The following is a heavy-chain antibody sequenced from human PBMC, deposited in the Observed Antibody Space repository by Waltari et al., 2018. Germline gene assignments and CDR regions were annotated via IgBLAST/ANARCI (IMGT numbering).Heavy chain of an antibody. Sequence: QLQLQESGPGLVKPSETLSLTCTVSGGSISSSSYYWGWIRQPPGKGLEWIGSIYYSVSTYSNPSLKSRVTISVDTSKNQFSLKLSSVTAADTAVYYCARTDSGSYFDYWGQGTLVTVSS. CDR3: ARTDSGSYFDY. CDR1: GGSISSSSYY. D-gene: IGHD1-26*01. J-gene: IGHJ4*02. V-gene: IGHV4-39*01. CDR2: IYYSVST.